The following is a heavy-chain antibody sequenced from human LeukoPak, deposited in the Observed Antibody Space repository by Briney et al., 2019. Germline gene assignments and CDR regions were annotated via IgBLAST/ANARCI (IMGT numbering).Heavy chain of an antibody. CDR3: ARDGPPPQPPYSFAY. CDR2: TYYRSRWYN. J-gene: IGHJ4*02. V-gene: IGHV6-1*01. CDR1: GDSASSNRAA. Sequence: SQSLSLTCAISGDSASSNRAAWNWIRQSPSRGLEWLGRTYYRSRWYNDYEVSMKSRMTINTDTSKNHFSLQLNSVTPEDTAVYYCARDGPPPQPPYSFAYGGQGTLVPVSS. D-gene: IGHD2-2*01.